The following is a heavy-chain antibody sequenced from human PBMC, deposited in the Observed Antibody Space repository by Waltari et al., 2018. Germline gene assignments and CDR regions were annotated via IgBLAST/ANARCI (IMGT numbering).Heavy chain of an antibody. CDR1: GGSISGYF. J-gene: IGHJ6*02. CDR3: ARHRRLRNKFYYDIDV. Sequence: QVQLQESGPGLVKASETLSLTCSVSGGSISGYFWRWVRKPAGKGLEWIGRIFTSGSPNYNPTLNSRVTMSLDTSNNQFSLSLSSVTAADTGVYYCARHRRLRNKFYYDIDVWGQGTTVSLSS. V-gene: IGHV4-4*07. D-gene: IGHD3-16*01. CDR2: IFTSGSP.